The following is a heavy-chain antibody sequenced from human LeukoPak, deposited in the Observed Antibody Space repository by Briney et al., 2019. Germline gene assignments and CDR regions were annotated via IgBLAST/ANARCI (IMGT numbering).Heavy chain of an antibody. V-gene: IGHV1-2*02. Sequence: ASVKVSCKASGYIFTGYYMHWVRQAPGQGLEWMGWINPNSGDTNYAQKFQGRVTMTRDTSISTAYMELSRLRSDDTAAYYCARSILLWFGESPYYFDYWGQGTLVTVSS. CDR2: INPNSGDT. CDR1: GYIFTGYY. J-gene: IGHJ4*02. D-gene: IGHD3-10*01. CDR3: ARSILLWFGESPYYFDY.